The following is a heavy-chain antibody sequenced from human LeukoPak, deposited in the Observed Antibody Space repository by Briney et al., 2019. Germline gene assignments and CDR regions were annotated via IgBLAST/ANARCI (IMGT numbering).Heavy chain of an antibody. J-gene: IGHJ4*02. V-gene: IGHV3-23*01. D-gene: IGHD3-22*01. Sequence: PGGSLRLSCAASGFTFSSYAMSWVRQAPGKGLEWVSAISGSGGSTYYADSVKGRFTISRDDSENMLYLQMNSLRAADTAVYYCAKDYYDTSGYSSNFDYWGQGTLVTVSS. CDR1: GFTFSSYA. CDR2: ISGSGGST. CDR3: AKDYYDTSGYSSNFDY.